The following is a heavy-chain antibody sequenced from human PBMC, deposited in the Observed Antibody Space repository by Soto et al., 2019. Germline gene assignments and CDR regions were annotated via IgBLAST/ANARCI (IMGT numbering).Heavy chain of an antibody. Sequence: EASVKVSCKASGYTFTSYAMHWVRQAPGQRLEWMGWINAGNDNTNYAQKFQERVTITRDMSTSTAYMELSSLRSEDTAVYYCAAGYYYDSSGYFVEDYWGQGTLVTVS. J-gene: IGHJ4*02. V-gene: IGHV1-3*01. CDR1: GYTFTSYA. CDR3: AAGYYYDSSGYFVEDY. CDR2: INAGNDNT. D-gene: IGHD3-22*01.